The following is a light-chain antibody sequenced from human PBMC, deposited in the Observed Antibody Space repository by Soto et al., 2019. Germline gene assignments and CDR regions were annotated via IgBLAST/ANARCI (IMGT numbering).Light chain of an antibody. V-gene: IGKV1-39*01. J-gene: IGKJ1*01. CDR3: QQTYSTPQT. CDR1: QDISNY. Sequence: DIQMTQSPSSLSASVGDRVTITCQASQDISNYLNWYQQKPGKAPKLLIYDASNLETGVPSRFSGSGSGTDFTLTISSLQPEGFATYYCQQTYSTPQTFGQGTKVDIK. CDR2: DAS.